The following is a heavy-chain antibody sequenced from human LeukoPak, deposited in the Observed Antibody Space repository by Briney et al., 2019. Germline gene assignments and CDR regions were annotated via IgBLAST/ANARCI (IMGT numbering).Heavy chain of an antibody. Sequence: SGPTLVNPTQTLTLTCTFSGFSLSTSGVGVGWIRQPPGKALEWLALIYWNDDKRYSPSLKSRLTITKDTSTNQVLLTMTNMDPMDTATYYCGHIRATGIPYYFDYWGQGTLVSVSS. CDR3: GHIRATGIPYYFDY. CDR2: IYWNDDK. J-gene: IGHJ4*02. V-gene: IGHV2-5*01. CDR1: GFSLSTSGVG.